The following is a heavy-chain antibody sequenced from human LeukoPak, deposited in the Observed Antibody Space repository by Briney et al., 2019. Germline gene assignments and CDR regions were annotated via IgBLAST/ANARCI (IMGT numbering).Heavy chain of an antibody. Sequence: GGSLRLSCAASGFTFSSYGMHWVRQAPGKGLEWVAVISYDGSNKYYADSVKGRFTISRDNSKNTPYLQMNSLRAEDTAVYYCAKDRVLGDYWGQGTLVTVSS. V-gene: IGHV3-30*18. D-gene: IGHD2-8*01. CDR1: GFTFSSYG. CDR3: AKDRVLGDY. CDR2: ISYDGSNK. J-gene: IGHJ4*02.